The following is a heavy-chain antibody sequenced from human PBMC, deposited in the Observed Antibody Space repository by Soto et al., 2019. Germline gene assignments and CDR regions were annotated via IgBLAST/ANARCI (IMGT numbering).Heavy chain of an antibody. D-gene: IGHD2-2*01. J-gene: IGHJ6*02. CDR2: IEPSDSYT. CDR1: GYSFTNYW. Sequence: PGESLKISCKGSGYSFTNYWISWVRQMPGKGLEWMGRIEPSDSYTNYSPSFQGHVTISADKSISTAYLQWSSLKASDTAMYYCARQPRYCSSPSCLQLYYYYGMDVWGQGTTVTVSS. V-gene: IGHV5-10-1*01. CDR3: ARQPRYCSSPSCLQLYYYYGMDV.